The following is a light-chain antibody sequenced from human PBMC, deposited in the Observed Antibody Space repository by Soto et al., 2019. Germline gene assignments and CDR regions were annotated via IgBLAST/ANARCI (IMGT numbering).Light chain of an antibody. CDR1: SSDIGAYDY. V-gene: IGLV2-14*01. CDR3: SSNTNSGTLYI. Sequence: QSVLTQPASVSGSPGQSITISCTGTSSDIGAYDYVSWYQQYPGKAPKLMISDVSNRPSGVSNRFSGSKSGNTASLTISGLQAEDEADYYCSSNTNSGTLYIFGSGTKLTVL. J-gene: IGLJ1*01. CDR2: DVS.